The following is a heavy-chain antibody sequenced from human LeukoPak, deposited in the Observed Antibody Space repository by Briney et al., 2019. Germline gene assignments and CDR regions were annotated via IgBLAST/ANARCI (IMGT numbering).Heavy chain of an antibody. V-gene: IGHV3-74*01. J-gene: IGHJ4*02. Sequence: PGGSLRLSCAASGFTFSSYWMHWVRQAPGKGLVWVSRINSDGSSTSYADSVKGRFTISRDNAKNTLYLQMNSLRAEDTAVYYCAAINIAQLPIRVYWGQGTLVTVSS. CDR1: GFTFSSYW. CDR3: AAINIAQLPIRVY. CDR2: INSDGSST. D-gene: IGHD5-24*01.